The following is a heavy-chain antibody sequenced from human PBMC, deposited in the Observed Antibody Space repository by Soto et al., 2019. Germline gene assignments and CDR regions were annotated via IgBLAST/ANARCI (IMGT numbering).Heavy chain of an antibody. D-gene: IGHD6-6*01. CDR2: TYYRSRFFS. J-gene: IGHJ5*02. CDR3: ARDRYSSSGWFDP. CDR1: GDSVSSYSAA. V-gene: IGHV6-1*01. Sequence: PSPTLSLPCAISGDSVSSYSAAWNWIRQSPSGGLEWLGRTYYRSRFFSDYAESVKSRIIINPDTSKNQFSLQLESVAPEDTAVYYCARDRYSSSGWFDPWGQGTPVTVSS.